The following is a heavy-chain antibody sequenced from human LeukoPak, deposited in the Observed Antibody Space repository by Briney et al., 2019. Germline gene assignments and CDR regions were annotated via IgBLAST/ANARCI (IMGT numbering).Heavy chain of an antibody. CDR2: INHSGST. Sequence: KPSETMSLTCAIYGGSFSGYYWSWIRQPPGKGLEWIGEINHSGSTNYHPSLESRVTISVDTSKNQFSLKLSSVTTADTAVYYCARGSGLGSYYNDPWGQGTLVTVSS. CDR3: ARGSGLGSYYNDP. CDR1: GGSFSGYY. V-gene: IGHV4-34*01. J-gene: IGHJ5*02. D-gene: IGHD3-10*01.